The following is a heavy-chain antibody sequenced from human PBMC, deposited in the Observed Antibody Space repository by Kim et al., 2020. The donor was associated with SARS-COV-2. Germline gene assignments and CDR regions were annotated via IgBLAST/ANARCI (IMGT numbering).Heavy chain of an antibody. CDR3: ARAGAAISMFFDF. V-gene: IGHV1-18*01. J-gene: IGHJ4*02. Sequence: DCAQKFQGRVSLTTDASTSTAYMELRNLRSDDTAMYYCARAGAAISMFFDFWGQGTLVTVSS. D-gene: IGHD2-2*02.